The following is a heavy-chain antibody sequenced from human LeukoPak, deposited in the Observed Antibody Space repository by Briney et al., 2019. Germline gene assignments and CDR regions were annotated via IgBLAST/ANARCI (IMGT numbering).Heavy chain of an antibody. V-gene: IGHV3-30*02. CDR1: GFTFSSYG. CDR3: AKGNCGGDCHSFFYFYRDV. J-gene: IGHJ6*03. Sequence: WGSLRLSCAASGFTFSSYGMHWVRQSPGKGLEWVAFIRFDGSKEYYVDSVKGRFTISRDNSKNTVSLQMNYLRAEDTAIYYCAKGNCGGDCHSFFYFYRDVWGKGTMVTVSS. D-gene: IGHD2-21*02. CDR2: IRFDGSKE.